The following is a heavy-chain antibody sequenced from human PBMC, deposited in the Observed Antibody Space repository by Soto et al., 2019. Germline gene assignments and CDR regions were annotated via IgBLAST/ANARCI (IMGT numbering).Heavy chain of an antibody. V-gene: IGHV3-23*01. J-gene: IGHJ4*02. CDR3: AKATRYSGSSGLFDY. CDR1: GFTFSSYA. CDR2: MSGSGGNT. D-gene: IGHD1-26*01. Sequence: GWSLRLSCAASGFTFSSYAMSWVRQGPGKGLEWVSGMSGSGGNTYYADSVNGRFSISRDKSKNTLYLQMNSLRAEDTAVYYCAKATRYSGSSGLFDYWGQGTLVTVSS.